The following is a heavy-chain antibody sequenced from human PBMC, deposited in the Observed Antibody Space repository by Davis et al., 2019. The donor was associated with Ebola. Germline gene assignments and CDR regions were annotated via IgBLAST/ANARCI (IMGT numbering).Heavy chain of an antibody. V-gene: IGHV3-7*03. Sequence: GESLKISCAASGFTFSDYWVTWVRQAPGKGLEWVANIKPDGSEKFYVDSVKGRFTISRDNSKNSLYLQMNSLRTEDTALYYCAKDLYGSGIDMWDAFDIWGQGTMVTVSS. J-gene: IGHJ3*02. CDR1: GFTFSDYW. CDR2: IKPDGSEK. CDR3: AKDLYGSGIDMWDAFDI. D-gene: IGHD3-10*01.